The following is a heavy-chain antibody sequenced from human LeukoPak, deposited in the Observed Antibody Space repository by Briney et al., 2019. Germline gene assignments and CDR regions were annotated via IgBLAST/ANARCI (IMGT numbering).Heavy chain of an antibody. CDR2: MNPNSGNT. D-gene: IGHD5-12*01. CDR3: ASYSGYAQ. J-gene: IGHJ4*02. Sequence: EASVKVSCTASGYTFTSYDVNWVRQATGQGLEWMGWMNPNSGNTGYAQKFQGRVTIGRNTSITTAYMELSGLTSEDTAVYYCASYSGYAQWGQGTLVTVSS. V-gene: IGHV1-8*03. CDR1: GYTFTSYD.